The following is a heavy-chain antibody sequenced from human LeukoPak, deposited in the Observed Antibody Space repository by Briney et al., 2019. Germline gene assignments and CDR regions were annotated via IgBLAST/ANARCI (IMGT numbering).Heavy chain of an antibody. CDR3: TSLGGLGY. J-gene: IGHJ4*02. CDR2: INSDGTST. V-gene: IGHV3-74*01. D-gene: IGHD3-10*01. CDR1: GFTISVYW. Sequence: GGSLRLSCAASGFTISVYWMHWVRQAPGKGLVWVSRINSDGTSTNYADSVKGRFTISRDNAKNTLYLQMNSLRAEDTAVYYCTSLGGLGYWGQGTLVSVSS.